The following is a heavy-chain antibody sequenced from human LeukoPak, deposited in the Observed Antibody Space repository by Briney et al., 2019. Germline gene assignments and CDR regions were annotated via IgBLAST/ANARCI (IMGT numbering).Heavy chain of an antibody. J-gene: IGHJ3*02. V-gene: IGHV3-21*01. Sequence: EGSLRLSCAASGFTFSGYSMNWVRQAPGKGLEWVSCIRSNSSYIYYADSVKGRFTISRDNAKNSLYLQMNSLRVEDTAVYYCARDLYYDSSGYYGDAFDIWGQGTMVTVSS. CDR3: ARDLYYDSSGYYGDAFDI. CDR2: IRSNSSYI. CDR1: GFTFSGYS. D-gene: IGHD3-22*01.